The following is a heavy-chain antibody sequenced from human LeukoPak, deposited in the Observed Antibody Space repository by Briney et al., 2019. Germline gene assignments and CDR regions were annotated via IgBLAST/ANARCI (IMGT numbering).Heavy chain of an antibody. J-gene: IGHJ1*01. CDR3: AKGGSGYYFQH. V-gene: IGHV3-23*01. CDR2: ISGSGGST. CDR1: GFTFGSYA. D-gene: IGHD3-22*01. Sequence: PGGSLRLSCAASGFTFGSYAMSWVRQAPGKGLEWVSAISGSGGSTYYADSVKGRFTISRDNSKNTLYLQVNSLRAEDTAVYYCAKGGSGYYFQHWGQGTLVTVSS.